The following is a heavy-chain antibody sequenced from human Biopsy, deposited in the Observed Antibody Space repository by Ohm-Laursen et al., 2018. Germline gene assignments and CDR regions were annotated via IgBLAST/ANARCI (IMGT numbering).Heavy chain of an antibody. Sequence: SETLSLTCTVSDGSINSNDYYWDWIRQAPGKGLEWLGGGPYSGATYSNPPLTIRATISVNTAKNQFFLKLRAATAADTAVYYCARPLRGGEYEGFDLWGPGTMVSVSP. CDR3: ARPLRGGEYEGFDL. V-gene: IGHV4-39*01. CDR2: GPYSGAT. CDR1: DGSINSNDYY. D-gene: IGHD4-17*01. J-gene: IGHJ3*01.